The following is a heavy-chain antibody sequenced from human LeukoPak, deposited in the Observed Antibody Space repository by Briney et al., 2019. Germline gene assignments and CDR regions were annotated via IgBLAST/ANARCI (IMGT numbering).Heavy chain of an antibody. CDR3: ARDFRFIAVAGSFDY. Sequence: PSETLSLTCTVSGGSISSSSYYWGWIRQPPGKGLEWIGSIYYSGSTYYNPSLKSRVTISVDTSKNQFSLKLSSVTAADTAVYYCARDFRFIAVAGSFDYWGQGTLVTVSS. CDR2: IYYSGST. J-gene: IGHJ4*02. CDR1: GGSISSSSYY. D-gene: IGHD6-19*01. V-gene: IGHV4-39*07.